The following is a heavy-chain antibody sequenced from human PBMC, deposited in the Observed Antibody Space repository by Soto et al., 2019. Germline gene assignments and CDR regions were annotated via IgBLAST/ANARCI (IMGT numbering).Heavy chain of an antibody. Sequence: SLRLSCAASGFTFSSYWTHWVRQAPGKGLVWVSRINSDGSSTSYADSVKGRFTISRDNAKNTLYLQMNSLRAEDTAVYYCARTPYDFWSGYEPEGFDYWGQGTLVTVSS. CDR1: GFTFSSYW. J-gene: IGHJ4*02. CDR3: ARTPYDFWSGYEPEGFDY. CDR2: INSDGSST. V-gene: IGHV3-74*01. D-gene: IGHD3-3*01.